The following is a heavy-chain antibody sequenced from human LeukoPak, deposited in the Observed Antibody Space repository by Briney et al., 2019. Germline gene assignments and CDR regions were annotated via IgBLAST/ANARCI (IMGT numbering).Heavy chain of an antibody. CDR3: ARDVAARGPVDY. CDR2: ITPILGIA. V-gene: IGHV1-69*04. Sequence: SVKVSCKASGGTFSSYAISWVRQAPGQGLEWMGRITPILGIANYAQKFQGRVTITADKSTSTAYMELSSLRSEDTAVYYCARDVAARGPVDYWGQGTLVTVSS. D-gene: IGHD6-6*01. CDR1: GGTFSSYA. J-gene: IGHJ4*02.